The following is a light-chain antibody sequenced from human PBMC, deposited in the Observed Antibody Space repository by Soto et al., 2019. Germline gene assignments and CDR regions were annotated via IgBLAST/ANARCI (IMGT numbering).Light chain of an antibody. CDR3: QQCGSSTWT. J-gene: IGKJ1*01. CDR2: AAS. V-gene: IGKV3-20*01. Sequence: EIVLTQSPGTLSLSPGERATLSGRASPSVSSYYLAWYQQKPGQAPRLLIYAASSRATGIPDRFSGGGSGTDFTLTISSLEPEDFAVYYCQQCGSSTWTFGQGTKVDIK. CDR1: PSVSSYY.